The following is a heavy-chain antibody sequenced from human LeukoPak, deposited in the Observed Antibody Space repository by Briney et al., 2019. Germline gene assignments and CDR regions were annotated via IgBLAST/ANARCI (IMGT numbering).Heavy chain of an antibody. CDR3: ASRRPTAMAPHYYYYYGMDV. J-gene: IGHJ6*02. CDR2: IYHSGST. CDR1: GGSISSGGYS. V-gene: IGHV4-30-2*01. Sequence: PSQTLSLTCAVSGGSISSGGYSWSWIRQPPGKGLEWIGYIYHSGSTYYNPSLKSRVTISVDRSKNQFSLKLSSVTAADTAVYYCASRRPTAMAPHYYYYYGMDVWGQGTTVTVSS. D-gene: IGHD5-18*01.